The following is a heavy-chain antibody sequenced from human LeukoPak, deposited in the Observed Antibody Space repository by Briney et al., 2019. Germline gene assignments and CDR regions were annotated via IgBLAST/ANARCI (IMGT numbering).Heavy chain of an antibody. V-gene: IGHV4-59*12. CDR2: IYYSGST. D-gene: IGHD1-1*01. J-gene: IGHJ4*02. CDR1: GGSISSYY. Sequence: SETLSLTCTVSGGSISSYYWSWIRQPPGKGLEWIGYIYYSGSTNYNPSLKSRVTISVETSKNEFSLKLRSVTAADTAVYYCARDRGTWNDDGFDYWGQGTLVTVSS. CDR3: ARDRGTWNDDGFDY.